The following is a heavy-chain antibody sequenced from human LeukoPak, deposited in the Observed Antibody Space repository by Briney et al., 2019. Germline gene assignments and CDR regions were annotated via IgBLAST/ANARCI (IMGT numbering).Heavy chain of an antibody. CDR1: GGSISSGGYY. V-gene: IGHV4-31*03. J-gene: IGHJ2*01. D-gene: IGHD4-17*01. Sequence: PSETLSLTCTVSGGSISSGGYYWSWIRQHPGKGLEWIGYIYYSGSTYYNPSLKSRVTISVDTSKNQFSLKLSSVTAADTAVYYCARSYYGDHYGGWYFDLWGRGTLVTVSS. CDR2: IYYSGST. CDR3: ARSYYGDHYGGWYFDL.